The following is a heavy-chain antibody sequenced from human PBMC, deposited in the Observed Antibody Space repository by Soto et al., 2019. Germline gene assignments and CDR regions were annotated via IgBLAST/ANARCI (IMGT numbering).Heavy chain of an antibody. CDR3: ARAYTTSCPGP. V-gene: IGHV1-46*01. CDR2: INPTGGST. J-gene: IGHJ5*02. CDR1: GYTSTNYY. Sequence: ASVKVSCKASGYTSTNYYMHWVRQAPGQGLEWMGMINPTGGSTTYAQKFQGRVSMTRDTSTNTVYMELSGLRSEDTAVYYCARAYTTSCPGPWGQGTLVTVSS. D-gene: IGHD6-6*01.